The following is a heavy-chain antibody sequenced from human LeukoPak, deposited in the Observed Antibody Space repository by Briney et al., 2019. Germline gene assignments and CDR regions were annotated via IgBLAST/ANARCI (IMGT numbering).Heavy chain of an antibody. CDR2: INSGGGST. CDR3: ASFLFYYDSSGYPHWFDP. J-gene: IGHJ5*02. CDR1: GYLFVSYY. D-gene: IGHD3-22*01. Sequence: ASVKVSCKASGYLFVSYYIHWVRQAPGQGLEWMGFINSGGGSTTYAQKFQGRVTMTRDTSISTAYMELSRLRSDDTAVYYCASFLFYYDSSGYPHWFDPWGQGTLVTVSS. V-gene: IGHV1-2*02.